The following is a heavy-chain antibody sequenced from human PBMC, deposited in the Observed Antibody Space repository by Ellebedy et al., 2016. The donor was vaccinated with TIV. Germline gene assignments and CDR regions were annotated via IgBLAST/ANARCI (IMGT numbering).Heavy chain of an antibody. V-gene: IGHV3-23*01. J-gene: IGHJ6*02. D-gene: IGHD3-10*01. CDR2: ISGSGNNT. CDR1: GFTFSSNA. CDR3: AKNSGSSAYHVLDV. Sequence: GESLKISCAASGFTFSSNAMSWVRQAPGKGLEWVSVISGSGNNTYYGGSVKGRFTISRDTSKNTLYLQMTSLRADDTAIYYCAKNSGSSAYHVLDVWGQGTTVTVSS.